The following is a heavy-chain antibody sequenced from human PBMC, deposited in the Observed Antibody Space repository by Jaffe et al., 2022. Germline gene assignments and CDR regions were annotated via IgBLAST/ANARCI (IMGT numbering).Heavy chain of an antibody. D-gene: IGHD6-19*01. V-gene: IGHV3-30*02. CDR2: IRYDGSNK. CDR1: GFTFSSYG. J-gene: IGHJ4*02. Sequence: QVQLVESGGGVVQPGGSLRLSCAASGFTFSSYGMHWVRQAPGKGLEWVAFIRYDGSNKYYADSVKGRFTISRDNSKNTLYLQMNSLRAEDTAVYYCAKDFNRGTYSSGWYYFDYWGQGTLVTVSS. CDR3: AKDFNRGTYSSGWYYFDY.